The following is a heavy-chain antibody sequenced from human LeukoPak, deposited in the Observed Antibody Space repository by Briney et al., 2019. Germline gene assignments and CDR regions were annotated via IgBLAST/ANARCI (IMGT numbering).Heavy chain of an antibody. CDR2: IYCSGST. Sequence: PSETLSLTCTVSGGSISSSSYYWGWIRQPPGKGLEWIGSIYCSGSTYYNPSLKSRVTISVDTSKNQFSLKLSSVTAADTAVYYCATGTYSSGWYSFDFWGQGPLVTVSS. D-gene: IGHD6-19*01. CDR1: GGSISSSSYY. CDR3: ATGTYSSGWYSFDF. J-gene: IGHJ4*02. V-gene: IGHV4-39*01.